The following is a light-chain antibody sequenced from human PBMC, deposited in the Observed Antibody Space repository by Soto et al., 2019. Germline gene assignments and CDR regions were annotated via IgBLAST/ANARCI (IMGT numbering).Light chain of an antibody. CDR3: QQRSNWPLT. V-gene: IGKV3-11*01. CDR1: QSVSSY. CDR2: DAS. J-gene: IGKJ4*01. Sequence: EIVLTQSTATLSLSPGARATLSCRASQSVSSYLAWYQQKPGQAPRLLIYDASNRATGITARFSGSGSGTDFTLTISSLEPEDFAVYYCQQRSNWPLTFGGGTKVEIK.